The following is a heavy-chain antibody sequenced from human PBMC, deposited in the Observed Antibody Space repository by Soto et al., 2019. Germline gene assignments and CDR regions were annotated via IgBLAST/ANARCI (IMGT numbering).Heavy chain of an antibody. CDR2: IYTSGST. CDR1: GGSISSYY. V-gene: IGHV4-4*07. CDR3: ARDSTRDREVVIGAGMDV. Sequence: SETLSLTCTVSGGSISSYYWSWTRQPAGKGLEWIGRIYTSGSTNYNPSLKSRVTMSVDTSKNQFSLKLSSVTAADTAVYYCARDSTRDREVVIGAGMDVWGQGTTVTVSS. D-gene: IGHD3-22*01. J-gene: IGHJ6*02.